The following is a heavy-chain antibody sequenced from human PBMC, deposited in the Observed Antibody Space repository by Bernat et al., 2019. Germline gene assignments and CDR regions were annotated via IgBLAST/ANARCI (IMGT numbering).Heavy chain of an antibody. CDR3: AGADCGSDCYFRTSPDY. D-gene: IGHD2-21*02. CDR1: GFTFSSYS. J-gene: IGHJ4*03. V-gene: IGHV3-21*01. CDR2: ISSSSSYI. Sequence: EVQLVESGGGLVKPGGSLRLSCAASGFTFSSYSMNWVRQAPGKGLEWVSSISSSSSYINYAGSVKGRFTISRDNAKNSLYLQMNSLRAEDTAVYYCAGADCGSDCYFRTSPDYWDQGTLVTLSS.